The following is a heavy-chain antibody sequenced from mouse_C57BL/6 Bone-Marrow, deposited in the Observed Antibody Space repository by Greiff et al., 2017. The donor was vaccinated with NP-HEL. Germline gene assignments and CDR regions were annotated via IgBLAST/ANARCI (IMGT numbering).Heavy chain of an antibody. J-gene: IGHJ2*01. D-gene: IGHD2-1*01. Sequence: VQLQQPGAELVRPGPSVKLSCKASGYTFTSYWMHWVKQRPGQGLEWIGVIDPSDSYTNYNQKFKGKATLTVDTSSSTAYMQLSSLTSEDSAVYYCARETYGNYHNYWGQGTTLTVSS. CDR2: IDPSDSYT. CDR3: ARETYGNYHNY. V-gene: IGHV1-59*01. CDR1: GYTFTSYW.